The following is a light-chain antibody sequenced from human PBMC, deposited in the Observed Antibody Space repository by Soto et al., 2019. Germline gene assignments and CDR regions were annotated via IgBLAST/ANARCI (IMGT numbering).Light chain of an antibody. CDR2: DSS. V-gene: IGKV3D-20*01. Sequence: IVLTQSPATLSLSPGERATLSCGASQSVGTYIAWYKQKPGLAPRLVMFDSSTRATGIPDRFSGSGSGTDLTLTISRLEPEDFAVYFCQQYGNSPQITFGQGTRLEIK. CDR3: QQYGNSPQIT. J-gene: IGKJ5*01. CDR1: QSVGTY.